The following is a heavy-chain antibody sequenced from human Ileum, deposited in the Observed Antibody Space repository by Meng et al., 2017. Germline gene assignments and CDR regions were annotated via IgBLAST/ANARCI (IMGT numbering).Heavy chain of an antibody. V-gene: IGHV3-23*03. Sequence: GESLKISCAASGFTFSSYAMSWVRQAPGKGLEWVSVISIGGRTAFYADSVKGRFTISRDDSKNTMYLQMNSLRAEDTAVYYCAKGTKYCDCDRCNAYYFEYWGQGTLVTVSS. J-gene: IGHJ4*02. CDR2: ISIGGRTA. CDR1: GFTFSSYA. CDR3: AKGTKYCDCDRCNAYYFEY. D-gene: IGHD2-21*01.